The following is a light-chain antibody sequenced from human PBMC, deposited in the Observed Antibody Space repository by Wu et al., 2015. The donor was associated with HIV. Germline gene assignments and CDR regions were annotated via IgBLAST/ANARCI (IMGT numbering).Light chain of an antibody. CDR1: QNINSY. Sequence: DIQMTQSPSTLSASVGDRVTITCRASQNINSYLAWYQHKPGKAPKLLIYKASTLETGVPSRFSGSGSGTEFTLTINSLQPDDFATYYCQQFNSYSWTFGQGTRGGHQT. CDR3: QQFNSYSWT. CDR2: KAS. V-gene: IGKV1-5*03. J-gene: IGKJ1*01.